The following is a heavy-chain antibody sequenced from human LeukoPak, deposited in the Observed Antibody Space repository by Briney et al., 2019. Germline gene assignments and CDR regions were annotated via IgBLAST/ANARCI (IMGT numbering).Heavy chain of an antibody. CDR3: AKGPGLQLSRSVGSGYHTPFDY. Sequence: GGSLRLSCAASGFTFSSYGMHWVRQAPGKGLEWVAFIRYDGSNKYYADSVKGRFTISRDNSKSTLYLQMNSLRAEDTAVYYCAKGPGLQLSRSVGSGYHTPFDYWGQGTLVTVSS. CDR1: GFTFSSYG. J-gene: IGHJ4*02. V-gene: IGHV3-30*02. D-gene: IGHD3-3*01. CDR2: IRYDGSNK.